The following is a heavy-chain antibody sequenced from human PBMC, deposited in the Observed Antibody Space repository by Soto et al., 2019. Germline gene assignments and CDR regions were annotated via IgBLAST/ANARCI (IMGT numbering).Heavy chain of an antibody. V-gene: IGHV4-61*01. D-gene: IGHD2-2*01. CDR1: GGCFKSGSYS. CDR2: IHHSGTT. CDR3: ARGGGYCGTTSCYTYFFDS. J-gene: IGHJ4*02. Sequence: SESLSLTWTVSGGCFKSGSYSWSLIQQPPGKGLEWIAYIHHSGTTNYNPSLKSRVTISVDTSKNQFSRKLTSVTAADTAMFYCARGGGYCGTTSCYTYFFDSWGEGALVTVSS.